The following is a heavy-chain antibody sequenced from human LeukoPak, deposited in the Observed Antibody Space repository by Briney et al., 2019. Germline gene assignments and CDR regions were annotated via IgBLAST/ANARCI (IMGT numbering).Heavy chain of an antibody. CDR3: ARCRYGDYAWFDP. J-gene: IGHJ5*02. CDR1: VGYY. CDR2: INPNGGGT. V-gene: IGHV1-2*02. D-gene: IGHD4-17*01. Sequence: ASMKVSCKASVGYYIHWVRQAPGQALEWMGWINPNGGGTNYAQKFKGRVTMTRDTAISTAYMELSRLTSDDTAVYYCARCRYGDYAWFDPWGQGTLVTVSS.